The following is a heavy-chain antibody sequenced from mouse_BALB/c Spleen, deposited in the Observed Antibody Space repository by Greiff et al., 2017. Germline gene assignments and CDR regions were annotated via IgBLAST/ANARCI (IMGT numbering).Heavy chain of an antibody. CDR1: GFNIKDTY. Sequence: VTLKVSGAELVKPGASVKLSCTASGFNIKDTYMHWVKQRPEQGLEWIGRIDPANGNTKYDPKFQGKATITADTSSNTAYLQLSSLTSEDTAVYYCARSYYRSPYAMDYWGQGTSVTVSS. V-gene: IGHV14-3*02. CDR2: IDPANGNT. J-gene: IGHJ4*01. CDR3: ARSYYRSPYAMDY. D-gene: IGHD2-14*01.